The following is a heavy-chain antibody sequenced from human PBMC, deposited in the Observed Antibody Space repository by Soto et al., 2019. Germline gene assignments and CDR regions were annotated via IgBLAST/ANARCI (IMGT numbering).Heavy chain of an antibody. CDR2: IKSKTDGGTT. Sequence: GGSLRLSCAASGFTFSNAWMSWVRQAPGKGLEWVGRIKSKTDGGTTDYAAPVKGRFTISRDDSKNTLYLQMNSLKTDATAVSYCTTVPVGATAFDIWGQGTMVTVSS. V-gene: IGHV3-15*01. CDR1: GFTFSNAW. D-gene: IGHD1-26*01. J-gene: IGHJ3*02. CDR3: TTVPVGATAFDI.